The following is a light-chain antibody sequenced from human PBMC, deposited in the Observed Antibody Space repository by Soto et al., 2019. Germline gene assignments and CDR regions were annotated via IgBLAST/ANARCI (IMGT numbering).Light chain of an antibody. Sequence: EIVLTQSPDTLSLSPGQRDPLSCRASQSVSTYLAWYQQKPAQALRLLGYDVADRATGIPARFSRSGSGTNVTLSISGLEPEDFVVYNCQHRSGWPAWTFGQGTKVQIK. V-gene: IGKV3-11*01. CDR2: DVA. J-gene: IGKJ1*01. CDR3: QHRSGWPAWT. CDR1: QSVSTY.